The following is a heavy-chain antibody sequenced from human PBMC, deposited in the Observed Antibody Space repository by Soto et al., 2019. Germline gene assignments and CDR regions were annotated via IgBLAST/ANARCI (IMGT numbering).Heavy chain of an antibody. CDR3: ARLLRHNYYGMDV. V-gene: IGHV4-39*01. CDR1: GGSIISSRCH. Sequence: SETLSLTCTVSGGSIISSRCHWVWIRQPPGKGLEWIASIKYSGTTFYNPSLKSRVTLSVDTSKNQFALKLSSVTAADTAVYYCARLLRHNYYGMDVWGQGTTVTVS. J-gene: IGHJ6*02. D-gene: IGHD5-12*01. CDR2: IKYSGTT.